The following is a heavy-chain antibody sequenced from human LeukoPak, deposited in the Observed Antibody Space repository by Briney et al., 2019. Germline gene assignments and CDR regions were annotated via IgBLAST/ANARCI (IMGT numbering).Heavy chain of an antibody. CDR2: IGVAANT. CDR3: ARQKTSHGNFDY. J-gene: IGHJ4*02. CDR1: GFTFSSYD. V-gene: IGHV3-13*01. Sequence: GGSLRLSCAASGFTFSSYDMHWVRQATGKGLEWVSAIGVAANTFYSGSVKGRFTISRENAKNSLYLLMSSLRAEDTAVYYCARQKTSHGNFDYWGQGTLVTVSP. D-gene: IGHD1-26*01.